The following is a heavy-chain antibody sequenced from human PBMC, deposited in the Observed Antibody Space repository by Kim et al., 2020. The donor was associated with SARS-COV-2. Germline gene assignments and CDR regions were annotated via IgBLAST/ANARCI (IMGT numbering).Heavy chain of an antibody. CDR3: ARIQDIVVVVAGFDN. CDR1: GFTFSSYA. D-gene: IGHD2-15*01. V-gene: IGHV3-30*04. Sequence: GGSLRLSCAASGFTFSSYAMHWVRQAPGKGLEWVAVISYDGSNKYYADSVKGRFTISRDNSKNTLYLQMNSLRAEDTAVYYCARIQDIVVVVAGFDNWGQGALVTVSS. CDR2: ISYDGSNK. J-gene: IGHJ4*02.